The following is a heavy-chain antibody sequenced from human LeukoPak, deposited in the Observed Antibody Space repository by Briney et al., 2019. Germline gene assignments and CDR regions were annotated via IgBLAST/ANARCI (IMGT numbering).Heavy chain of an antibody. CDR3: AKRGINWGPIDY. CDR1: GFTFSSCA. Sequence: GGSLRLSCAASGFTFSSCAMTWVRQAPGKGLEWVSAISGSGDSTYYADSVKGRFTISRDNSKSTLFLQMNSLRAENTAVYYCAKRGINWGPIDYWGQGTLVTVSS. V-gene: IGHV3-23*01. J-gene: IGHJ4*02. CDR2: ISGSGDST. D-gene: IGHD7-27*01.